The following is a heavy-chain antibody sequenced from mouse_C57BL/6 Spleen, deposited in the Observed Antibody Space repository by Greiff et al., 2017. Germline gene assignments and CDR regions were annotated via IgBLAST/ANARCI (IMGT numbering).Heavy chain of an antibody. Sequence: EVQLQESGPGLVKPSQSLSLTCSVTGYSITSGYYWNWIRQFPGNKLEWMGYISYDGSNNYNPSLKNRISITRDTSKNQFFLKLNSVTTEDTATYYCARYGYLAWCAYWGQGTLVTVSA. J-gene: IGHJ3*01. CDR3: ARYGYLAWCAY. CDR2: ISYDGSN. D-gene: IGHD2-2*01. CDR1: GYSITSGYY. V-gene: IGHV3-6*01.